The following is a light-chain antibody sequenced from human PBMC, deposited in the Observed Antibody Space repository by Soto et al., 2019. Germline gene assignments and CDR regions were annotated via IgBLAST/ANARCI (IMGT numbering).Light chain of an antibody. Sequence: QSVLTQPPSASGSPGQSVTISCTGTGSDVGGYKYVSWYQQHPGNAPKLIIYEVNKRPSGVPDRFSGSKSGNTASLTVSGLQAEDEAAYYRTSYAGNHDVLFGGGTKLTGL. J-gene: IGLJ2*01. CDR2: EVN. CDR3: TSYAGNHDVL. CDR1: GSDVGGYKY. V-gene: IGLV2-8*01.